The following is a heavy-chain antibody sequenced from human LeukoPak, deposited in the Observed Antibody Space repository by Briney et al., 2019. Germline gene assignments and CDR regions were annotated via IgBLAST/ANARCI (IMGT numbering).Heavy chain of an antibody. D-gene: IGHD6-13*01. Sequence: PGGSLRLSCAASGFTFSSYAMHWVRQAPGKGLEWVAVISYDGSNKYYADSVKGRFTISRDNSKNTLYLQMNSLRAEDTAVYCCAREAPSSSWFDYWGQGTLVTVSS. CDR3: AREAPSSSWFDY. CDR1: GFTFSSYA. V-gene: IGHV3-30*04. CDR2: ISYDGSNK. J-gene: IGHJ4*02.